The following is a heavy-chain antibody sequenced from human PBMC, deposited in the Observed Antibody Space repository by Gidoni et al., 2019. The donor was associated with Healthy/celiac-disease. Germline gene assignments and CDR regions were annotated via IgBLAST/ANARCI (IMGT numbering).Heavy chain of an antibody. V-gene: IGHV3-15*07. CDR3: TTGGIVVVPAATHP. CDR1: GFTFSQAW. Sequence: EVQLVESGGGLVKPGGSLRLCCAASGFTFSQAWMNWVRQAPGQGLEWVGRTKIKTDGGTTDYAAPVKGRFTSSRDDSKNTLYLQMNSLKTEDTAVYYCTTGGIVVVPAATHPWGQGTLVTVSS. D-gene: IGHD2-2*01. J-gene: IGHJ5*02. CDR2: TKIKTDGGTT.